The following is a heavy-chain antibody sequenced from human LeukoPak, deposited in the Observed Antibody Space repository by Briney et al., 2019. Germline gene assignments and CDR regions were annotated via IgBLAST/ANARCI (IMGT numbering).Heavy chain of an antibody. CDR2: IYSGGST. CDR3: AKLPDSSSFDY. CDR1: GFTVSSNY. Sequence: GGSLRLSCAASGFTVSSNYMSWVRQAPGRGLEWVSVIYSGGSTYYADSVKGRFTISRDNSKNTLYLQMNSLRAEDTAVYYCAKLPDSSSFDYWGQGTLVTVSS. V-gene: IGHV3-53*01. D-gene: IGHD3-22*01. J-gene: IGHJ4*02.